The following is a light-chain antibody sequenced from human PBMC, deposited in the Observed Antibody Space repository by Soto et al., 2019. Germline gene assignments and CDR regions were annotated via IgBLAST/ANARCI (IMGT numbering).Light chain of an antibody. CDR3: SPDSAWPPLT. Sequence: ERATLSCRASQSVASNLAWYQQRRGQAPRLLIYGASSRATGIPARFSGSGSGTEFTLTISSLLSADFGVYYCSPDSAWPPLTFGGGTRL. CDR1: QSVASN. J-gene: IGKJ4*01. V-gene: IGKV3-15*01. CDR2: GAS.